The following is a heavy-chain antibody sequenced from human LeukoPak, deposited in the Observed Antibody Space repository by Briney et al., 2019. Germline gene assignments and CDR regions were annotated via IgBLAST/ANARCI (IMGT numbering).Heavy chain of an antibody. J-gene: IGHJ4*02. CDR3: ARDLSYDSSGYYPPGY. D-gene: IGHD3-22*01. V-gene: IGHV3-30*01. Sequence: QPGRSLRLSCAASGFTFSSYAMHWVRQAPGKGLEWVAVISYDGSNKYYADSVKGRFTISRENSKNTLYLQMNSLRAEDTAVYYCARDLSYDSSGYYPPGYWGQGTLVTVSS. CDR2: ISYDGSNK. CDR1: GFTFSSYA.